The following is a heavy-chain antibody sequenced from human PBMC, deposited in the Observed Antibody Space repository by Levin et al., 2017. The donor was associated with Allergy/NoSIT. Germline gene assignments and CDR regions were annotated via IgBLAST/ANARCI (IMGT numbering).Heavy chain of an antibody. CDR1: GFTFSNAW. CDR3: TTAVLWFGDPAKPLDY. J-gene: IGHJ4*02. D-gene: IGHD3-10*01. Sequence: GGSLRLSCAASGFTFSNAWMSWVRQAPGKGLEWVGRIKSKTDGGTTDYAAPVKGRFTISRDDSKNTLYLQMNSLKTEDTAVYYCTTAVLWFGDPAKPLDYWGQGTLVTVSS. CDR2: IKSKTDGGTT. V-gene: IGHV3-15*01.